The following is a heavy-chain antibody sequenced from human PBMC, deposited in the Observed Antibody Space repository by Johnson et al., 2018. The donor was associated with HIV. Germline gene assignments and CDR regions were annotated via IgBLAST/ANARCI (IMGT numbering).Heavy chain of an antibody. V-gene: IGHV3-43D*03. D-gene: IGHD6-19*01. J-gene: IGHJ3*02. Sequence: VQLVESGGGLVQPGGSLRLSCAASGFTYDDYAIHWVRQSPGKGLEWVSLISWDGNRNYYADSVKGRFTISRNNSENSLYLQMNSLRAEDTAVYYCARDLETSGWYQGTFDIWGQGTMVTVSS. CDR2: ISWDGNRN. CDR1: GFTYDDYA. CDR3: ARDLETSGWYQGTFDI.